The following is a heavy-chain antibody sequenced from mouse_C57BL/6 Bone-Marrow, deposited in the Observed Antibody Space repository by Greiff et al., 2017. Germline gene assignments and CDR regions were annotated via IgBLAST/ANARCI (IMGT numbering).Heavy chain of an antibody. CDR3: ARLQDDGYYFDY. D-gene: IGHD2-12*01. CDR1: GYAFTNYL. Sequence: VQLQQSGAELVRPGTSVKVSCKASGYAFTNYLIEWVKQRPGQGLEWIGVINPGSGGTNYNEKFKGKATLTADKSSSTAYMQLSSLTSEDSAVYFCARLQDDGYYFDYWGQGTTLTVSS. J-gene: IGHJ2*01. CDR2: INPGSGGT. V-gene: IGHV1-54*01.